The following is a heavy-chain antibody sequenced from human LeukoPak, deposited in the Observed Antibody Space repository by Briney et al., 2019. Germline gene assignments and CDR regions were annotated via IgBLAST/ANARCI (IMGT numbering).Heavy chain of an antibody. V-gene: IGHV1-2*02. J-gene: IGHJ5*02. CDR2: MNPTSAGS. D-gene: IGHD3-10*01. Sequence: GSSVKVSCKASGYSFNAYFIHWVRQVPGQGLEWMGCMNPTSAGSYFVQKFQGRVTVTTDTSITTAYMELSRLRSDDTAVYYCARGVRESVLRGLDPWGQGTLVTVSP. CDR3: ARGVRESVLRGLDP. CDR1: GYSFNAYF.